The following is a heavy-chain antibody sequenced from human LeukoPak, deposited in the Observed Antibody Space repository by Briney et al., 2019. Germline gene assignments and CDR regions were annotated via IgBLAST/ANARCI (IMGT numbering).Heavy chain of an antibody. CDR3: ASLLSGGGYAFDI. D-gene: IGHD3-16*01. CDR2: INSDGRST. V-gene: IGHV3-74*01. CDR1: GVTFSRDW. Sequence: PGGTLRLSCAASGVTFSRDWVHWVRQAPGPGLVWVSRINSDGRSTDNTDSVKGRFTISRDNAKNPLYLQMNSLRAEDTAVYYCASLLSGGGYAFDIWGQGTMVTVSS. J-gene: IGHJ3*02.